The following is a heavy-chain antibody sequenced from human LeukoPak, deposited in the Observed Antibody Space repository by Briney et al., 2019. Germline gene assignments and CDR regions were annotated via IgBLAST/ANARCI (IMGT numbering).Heavy chain of an antibody. Sequence: GRSLRLSCSASGFTFSSYAMHWVRQAPGKGLEWVAVISYNGYNTRHADSVRGRFTISRDNSKNTLYLQMNTLRSEDTAVYYCARQKCTSTSCLTKNAFDIWGQGTMVTVSS. V-gene: IGHV3-30*01. CDR1: GFTFSSYA. D-gene: IGHD2-2*01. J-gene: IGHJ3*02. CDR3: ARQKCTSTSCLTKNAFDI. CDR2: ISYNGYNT.